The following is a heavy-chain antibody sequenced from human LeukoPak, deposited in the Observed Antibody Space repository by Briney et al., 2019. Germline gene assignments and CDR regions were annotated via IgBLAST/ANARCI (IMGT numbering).Heavy chain of an antibody. CDR3: ARVHGGNALYYYYYMDV. CDR2: ISGSGDNT. Sequence: GGTLRLSCAASGFTFSSHGMSWVRQAPGKGLEWVSTISGSGDNTYYADSVKGRFTISRDNSKNTLYLQMNSLRAEDTAVYYCARVHGGNALYYYYYMDVWGKGTTVTISS. CDR1: GFTFSSHG. V-gene: IGHV3-23*01. D-gene: IGHD4-23*01. J-gene: IGHJ6*03.